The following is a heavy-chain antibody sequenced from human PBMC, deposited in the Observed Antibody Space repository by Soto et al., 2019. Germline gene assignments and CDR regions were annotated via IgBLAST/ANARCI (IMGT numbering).Heavy chain of an antibody. CDR2: ISAYNGNT. Sequence: ASVKVSCKASGYTFTSYGISWVRQAPGQGLEWMGWISAYNGNTNYAQKLQGRVTMTPDTSTSTAYMELRSLRSDDTAVYYCARDDFWSGYYPLDYYYGMDVWGQGTTVTVSS. J-gene: IGHJ6*02. CDR3: ARDDFWSGYYPLDYYYGMDV. CDR1: GYTFTSYG. D-gene: IGHD3-3*01. V-gene: IGHV1-18*01.